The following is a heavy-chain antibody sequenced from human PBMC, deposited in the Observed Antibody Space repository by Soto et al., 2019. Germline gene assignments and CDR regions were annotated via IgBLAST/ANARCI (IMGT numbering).Heavy chain of an antibody. J-gene: IGHJ4*02. V-gene: IGHV4-59*08. CDR1: GGSISSYY. CDR3: ARHDWGYGSGGSCYYFDN. Sequence: SETLSLTCTVSGGSISSYYWSWIRQPPGKGLEWIGYIYYSGSTNYNPSLKSRVTISVDTSKNQFSLKLSSVTAADTALYYCARHDWGYGSGGSCYYFDNWGKETLVTFS. CDR2: IYYSGST. D-gene: IGHD2-15*01.